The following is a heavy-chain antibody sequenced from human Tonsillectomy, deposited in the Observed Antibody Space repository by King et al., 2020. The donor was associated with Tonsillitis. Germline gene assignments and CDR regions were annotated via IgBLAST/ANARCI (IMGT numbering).Heavy chain of an antibody. CDR3: AGDEGVAALGF. CDR1: GFTFRSYG. CDR2: VWDAGSNE. J-gene: IGHJ4*02. D-gene: IGHD6-13*01. Sequence: VQLVESGGGVVQPGRSLRLSCAASGFTFRSYGMHLVLQAPGKWPEWVGVVWDAGSNEYYADSVKGRFTIARDNSKNTLYLQMDRLRAEETAVYYCAGDEGVAALGFWGQGTLVTVSS. V-gene: IGHV3-33*08.